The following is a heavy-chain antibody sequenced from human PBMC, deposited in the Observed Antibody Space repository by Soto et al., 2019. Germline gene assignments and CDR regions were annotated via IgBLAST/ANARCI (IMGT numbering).Heavy chain of an antibody. Sequence: GSLRLSCAASGFTFSSYAMSWVRQAPGKGLEWVSAISGSGGSTYYADSVKGRFTISRDNSKNTLYLQMNSLRAEDTAVYYCAKIVSGSYTLTRFLFDYWGQGTLVTVSS. CDR1: GFTFSSYA. D-gene: IGHD1-26*01. CDR2: ISGSGGST. V-gene: IGHV3-23*01. J-gene: IGHJ4*02. CDR3: AKIVSGSYTLTRFLFDY.